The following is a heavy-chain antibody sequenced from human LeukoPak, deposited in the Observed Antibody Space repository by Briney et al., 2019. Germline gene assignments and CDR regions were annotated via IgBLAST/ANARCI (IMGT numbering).Heavy chain of an antibody. V-gene: IGHV1-2*02. CDR1: GYTFTGYY. CDR2: INPNSGGT. CDR3: ARGRSSGWYRRFDY. Sequence: ASVKVSCKASGYTFTGYYMHWVRQAPGQGLEWMGWINPNSGGTNYAQKFQGRVTMTRDTSISTAYMELSSLRSEDTAVYYCARGRSSGWYRRFDYWGQGTLVTVSS. J-gene: IGHJ4*02. D-gene: IGHD6-19*01.